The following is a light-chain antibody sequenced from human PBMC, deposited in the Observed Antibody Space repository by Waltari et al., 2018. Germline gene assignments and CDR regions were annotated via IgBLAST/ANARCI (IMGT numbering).Light chain of an antibody. CDR2: GVT. V-gene: IGLV2-14*03. Sequence: QSALTQPASVSGSPGQSLTISCTGTSSDVGAYNYVSWYQQHPGRAPRLLIYGVTIRPSGVSFRFPGSKSGNTASLTISGLQPEDEAYYYCSSYTTSDTLVFAGGTKLTVL. J-gene: IGLJ2*01. CDR3: SSYTTSDTLV. CDR1: SSDVGAYNY.